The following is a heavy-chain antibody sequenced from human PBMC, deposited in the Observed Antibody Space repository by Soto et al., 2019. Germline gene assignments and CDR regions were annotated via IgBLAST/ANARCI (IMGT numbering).Heavy chain of an antibody. CDR1: GYTFINFD. J-gene: IGHJ5*02. CDR3: ARMASAGTLNWFDP. CDR2: MNPGSGKT. V-gene: IGHV1-8*02. D-gene: IGHD6-13*01. Sequence: QVQLVQSGAEVKEPGASVRVSCKASGYTFINFDISWVRQAAGQGLEWLGWMNPGSGKTGYASKFQGRVAMTRDASIGTSHLELSRLTSDDTAVYYCARMASAGTLNWFDPWGQGTLVTVSS.